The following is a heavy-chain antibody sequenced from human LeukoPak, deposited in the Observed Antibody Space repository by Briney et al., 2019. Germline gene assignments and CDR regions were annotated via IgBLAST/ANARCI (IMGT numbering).Heavy chain of an antibody. Sequence: PGRSLRLSCAASGFTFSSYVMHWVRQAPGKGLEWVAVISYDGSNKYYADSVKGRFTISRDNSKNTLYLQMNSLRAEDTAVYYCAAYIVHGYWGQGTLVTVSS. D-gene: IGHD2-15*01. CDR3: AAYIVHGY. CDR1: GFTFSSYV. V-gene: IGHV3-30-3*01. J-gene: IGHJ4*02. CDR2: ISYDGSNK.